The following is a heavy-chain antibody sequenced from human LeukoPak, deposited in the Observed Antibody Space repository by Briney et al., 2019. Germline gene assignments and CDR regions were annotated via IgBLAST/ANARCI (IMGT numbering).Heavy chain of an antibody. CDR1: GFTFSDYY. CDR3: AGVMGQPGDYYYMDV. J-gene: IGHJ6*03. D-gene: IGHD1-14*01. V-gene: IGHV3-11*01. CDR2: ISSSGSTI. Sequence: GGSLRLSCAASGFTFSDYYMSWIRQAPGKGLEWVSYISSSGSTIYYADSVKGRFTISRDNAKNSLYLQMNSLRAEDTAVYYCAGVMGQPGDYYYMDVWGKGTTVTVSS.